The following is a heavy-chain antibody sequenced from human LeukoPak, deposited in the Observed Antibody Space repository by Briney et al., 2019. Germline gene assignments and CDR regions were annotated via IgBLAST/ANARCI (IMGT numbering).Heavy chain of an antibody. D-gene: IGHD3-22*01. J-gene: IGHJ4*02. CDR3: ARTPFYYDSSGYYWY. CDR2: INPNSGGT. CDR1: GYTFTGYY. Sequence: ASVKVSCKASGYTFTGYYMHWVRRAPGQGLEWMGWINPNSGGTNYAQKFQGRVTMTRDTSISTAYMELSRLRSDDTAVYYCARTPFYYDSSGYYWYWGQGTLVTVSS. V-gene: IGHV1-2*02.